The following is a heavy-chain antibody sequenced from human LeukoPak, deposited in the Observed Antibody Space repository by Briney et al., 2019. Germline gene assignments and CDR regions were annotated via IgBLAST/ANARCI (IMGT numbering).Heavy chain of an antibody. J-gene: IGHJ5*02. D-gene: IGHD3-16*01. V-gene: IGHV5-51*01. CDR2: IYPGDSDT. Sequence: GESLEISCKGSGYSFSNYWIGWIRQMPGKGLEWMGIIYPGDSDTKYGASFQGQVTFSVDRSINTAYLQWNSLKASDTATYYCAREGGRFFDPWGQGTLVTVSS. CDR1: GYSFSNYW. CDR3: AREGGRFFDP.